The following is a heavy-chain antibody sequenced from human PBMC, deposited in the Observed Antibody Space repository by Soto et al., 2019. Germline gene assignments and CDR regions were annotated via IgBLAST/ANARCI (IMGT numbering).Heavy chain of an antibody. Sequence: PSETLSLTCSVSCDPGNTHFWHWLRQPAGRGLVGIGHIHIGGDTSYNPSLESRVTMSLEVSKSPFYLELESVTAAHTGVYYCERRRMHDRSREGYDQWGPVTRVTVS. D-gene: IGHD5-12*01. CDR2: IHIGGDT. CDR3: ERRRMHDRSREGYDQ. CDR1: CDPGNTHF. V-gene: IGHV4-4*07. J-gene: IGHJ1*01.